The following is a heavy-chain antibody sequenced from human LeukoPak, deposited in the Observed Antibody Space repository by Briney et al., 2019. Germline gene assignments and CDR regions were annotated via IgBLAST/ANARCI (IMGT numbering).Heavy chain of an antibody. CDR2: MNPNSGNT. D-gene: IGHD6-13*01. J-gene: IGHJ4*02. CDR3: ATRAWGAAAGIPYY. V-gene: IGHV1-8*01. CDR1: GYTFTSYD. Sequence: ASVKDSCKASGYTFTSYDINWVRQATGQGLEWMGWMNPNSGNTGYAQKFQGRVTMTRNTSISTAYMELSSLRSEDTAVYYCATRAWGAAAGIPYYWGQGTLVTVSS.